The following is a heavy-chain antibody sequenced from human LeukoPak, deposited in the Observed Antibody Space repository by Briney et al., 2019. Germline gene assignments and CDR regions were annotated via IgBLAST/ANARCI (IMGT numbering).Heavy chain of an antibody. CDR2: ISSSSSTI. Sequence: GGSLRLSCAASGFTFSSYSMNWVRQAPGKGLKWVSYISSSSSTIYYADSVKGRFAISRDNAKNSLYLQMNSLRAEDTAVYYCASEELGWDYWGQGTLVTVSS. J-gene: IGHJ4*02. V-gene: IGHV3-48*01. D-gene: IGHD1-26*01. CDR3: ASEELGWDY. CDR1: GFTFSSYS.